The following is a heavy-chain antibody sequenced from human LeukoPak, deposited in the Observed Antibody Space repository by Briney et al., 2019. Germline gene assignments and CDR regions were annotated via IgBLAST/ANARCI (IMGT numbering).Heavy chain of an antibody. CDR3: ARDKGGMVPFDY. CDR2: IKQGGSEK. CDR1: GFTLGTFW. J-gene: IGHJ4*02. V-gene: IGHV3-7*01. D-gene: IGHD3-10*01. Sequence: GGSLRLSCEASGFTLGTFWMSWVRQAPGKGLEWVANIKQGGSEKNYVDSVKGRFTIARDDAKNSLYLQMNSLRAEDTAVYFCARDKGGMVPFDYWGQGTLVTVSS.